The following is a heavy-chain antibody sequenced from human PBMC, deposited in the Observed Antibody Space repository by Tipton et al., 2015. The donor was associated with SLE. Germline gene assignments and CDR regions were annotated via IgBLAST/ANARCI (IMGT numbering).Heavy chain of an antibody. D-gene: IGHD2-15*01. Sequence: SLRLSCAASGFGFSDAWMHWVRQAPGKGLEWVGRIRGKTDGGTTDYTAPVNGRFTISRDDSKNTLYLQMNSLKTEDTAVYYCTTLTGYCSGNDLPREGCGKWGQGTLVTVSS. CDR3: TTLTGYCSGNDLPREGCGK. J-gene: IGHJ4*02. V-gene: IGHV3-15*07. CDR2: IRGKTDGGTT. CDR1: GFGFSDAW.